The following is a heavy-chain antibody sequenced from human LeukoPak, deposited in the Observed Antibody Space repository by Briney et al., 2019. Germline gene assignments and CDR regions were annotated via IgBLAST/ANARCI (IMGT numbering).Heavy chain of an antibody. CDR3: AKGGPTGSNYFDF. V-gene: IGHV3-23*01. D-gene: IGHD1-26*01. J-gene: IGHJ4*02. CDR1: GFTFSDYA. CDR2: ISGSGYYS. Sequence: PGGSLRLSCAASGFTFSDYAMSWVRQAPGKGLEWVSVISGSGYYSYYADSVKGRFTVSRDNSKITLYLQMNSLRADDTAVYYCAKGGPTGSNYFDFWGQGTLVTVSS.